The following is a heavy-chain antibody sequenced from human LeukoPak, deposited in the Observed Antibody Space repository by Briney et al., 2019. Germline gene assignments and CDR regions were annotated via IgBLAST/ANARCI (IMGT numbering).Heavy chain of an antibody. CDR1: GFTVSSNY. CDR2: IYSGGST. CDR3: ARTSSLDYYYYYGMDV. J-gene: IGHJ6*02. V-gene: IGHV3-53*01. Sequence: GGSLRLSCAASGFTVSSNYMSWVRQAPGKGLEWVSVIYSGGSTYYADSVKGRFTISRDNSKNTLYLQMNSLRAEDTAVYYCARTSSLDYYYYYGMDVWGQGTTVTVSS. D-gene: IGHD2-2*01.